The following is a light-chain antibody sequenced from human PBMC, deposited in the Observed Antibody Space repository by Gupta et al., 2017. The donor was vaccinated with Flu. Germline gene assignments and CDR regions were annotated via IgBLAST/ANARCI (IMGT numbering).Light chain of an antibody. Sequence: QSVLTQPPSPSGTPGQRVTISCSGSSSNIGNSLVFWYRQLPGTAPKLLIYRNNQRPSGVPDRFSGSKSGTSASLAISGLRSEDEADYYCATWDDSLNGWVFGGGTKLTVL. J-gene: IGLJ3*02. CDR1: SSNIGNSL. CDR3: ATWDDSLNGWV. V-gene: IGLV1-47*01. CDR2: RNN.